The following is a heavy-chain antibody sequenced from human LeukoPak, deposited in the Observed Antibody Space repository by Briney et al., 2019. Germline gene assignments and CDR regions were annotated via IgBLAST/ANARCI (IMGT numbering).Heavy chain of an antibody. D-gene: IGHD4-17*01. J-gene: IGHJ6*02. Sequence: GGSLRLSRAVSGFTFSSYGMHWVRQAPGKGLEWMPVISYDGSNKYYADSVKGRFTISRDNSKNTLYLQMNSLRAEDTAVYYCAKDGDYDPWGYYYGMDVWGQGTTVTVSS. V-gene: IGHV3-30*18. CDR1: GFTFSSYG. CDR2: ISYDGSNK. CDR3: AKDGDYDPWGYYYGMDV.